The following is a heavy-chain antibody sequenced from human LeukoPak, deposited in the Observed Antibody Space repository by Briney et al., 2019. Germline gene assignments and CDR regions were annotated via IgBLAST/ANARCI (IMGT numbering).Heavy chain of an antibody. CDR1: GCTFTSYD. CDR3: ARSYSGSYLAFDI. CDR2: MNPNSGNT. J-gene: IGHJ3*02. V-gene: IGHV1-8*03. D-gene: IGHD1-26*01. Sequence: ASVKVSCKASGCTFTSYDINWVRQATGQGLEWMGWMNPNSGNTGYAQKLQGRVTITRNTSISTAYMELSSLRSEDTAVYYCARSYSGSYLAFDIWGQGTMVTVSS.